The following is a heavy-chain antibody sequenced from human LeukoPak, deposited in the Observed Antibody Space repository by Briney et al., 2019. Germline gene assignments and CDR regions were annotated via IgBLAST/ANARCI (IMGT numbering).Heavy chain of an antibody. D-gene: IGHD4-17*01. J-gene: IGHJ4*02. V-gene: IGHV1-18*01. CDR1: GYTFIAYG. CDR2: ISPYIGKT. CDR3: ARINDYGDYGGVDY. Sequence: ASVKVSCKGSGYTFIAYGVSSVGQAPGHGLGWMGWISPYIGKTIHTQELQGRVTMTTDTSTSTAYMELRSLRSDDTAVYDCARINDYGDYGGVDYWGQGTLVTVSS.